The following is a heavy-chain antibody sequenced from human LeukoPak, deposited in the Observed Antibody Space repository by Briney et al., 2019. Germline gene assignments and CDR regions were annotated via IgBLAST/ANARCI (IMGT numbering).Heavy chain of an antibody. D-gene: IGHD5-12*01. Sequence: GASVKVSCKASGYNFNSHGIIWVRQAPGQGLEWMGWSSTYNGNTNYAQKFQGRVTMTTDTSTSTVSMELRSLRSDDTALYYCARDGRRGYSGYRFDYWGQGTLVTVSS. CDR1: GYNFNSHG. J-gene: IGHJ4*02. V-gene: IGHV1-18*04. CDR2: SSTYNGNT. CDR3: ARDGRRGYSGYRFDY.